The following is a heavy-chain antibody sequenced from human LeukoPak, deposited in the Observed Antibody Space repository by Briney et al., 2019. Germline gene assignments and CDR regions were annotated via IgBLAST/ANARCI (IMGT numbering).Heavy chain of an antibody. D-gene: IGHD3-16*01. CDR2: INHSGSA. CDR3: ARLPIMITFGGVIDY. V-gene: IGHV4-34*01. CDR1: GGSFSGYY. Sequence: SETLSLTCAVYGGSFSGYYWSWIRQPPGKGLEWIGEINHSGSANYNPSFKSRVTISVDTSKNQFSLKLSSVTAADTAVYYCARLPIMITFGGVIDYWGQGTLVTVSS. J-gene: IGHJ4*02.